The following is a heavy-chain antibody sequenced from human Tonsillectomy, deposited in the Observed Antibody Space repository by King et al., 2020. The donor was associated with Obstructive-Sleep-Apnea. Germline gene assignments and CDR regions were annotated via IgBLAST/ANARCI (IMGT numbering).Heavy chain of an antibody. J-gene: IGHJ4*02. CDR2: ISGSGGST. V-gene: IGHV3-23*04. D-gene: IGHD6-19*01. Sequence: VQLVESGGGLVQPGGSLRLSCAASGFSFSSYAMSWVRQAPGKGLEWVSGISGSGGSTYYADSVKGRFTISRDNSKNTLYLQMNSLRAEDTAVYYCAKDQAIAVAGTDFWGQGTLVTVSS. CDR3: AKDQAIAVAGTDF. CDR1: GFSFSSYA.